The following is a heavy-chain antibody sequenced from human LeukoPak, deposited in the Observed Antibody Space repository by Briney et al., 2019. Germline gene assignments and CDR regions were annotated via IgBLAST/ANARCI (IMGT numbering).Heavy chain of an antibody. CDR3: AKSGYNRFDY. CDR1: GFTFSSHG. V-gene: IGHV3-23*01. CDR2: IIPSGHTT. D-gene: IGHD5-24*01. J-gene: IGHJ4*02. Sequence: PGGTLRLSCVASGFTFSSHGMNWVRQAPGKGLEWVSGIIPSGHTTYYADSVRGRFTISRDNSRNTVYLQMNSLRAEDTALYFCAKSGYNRFDYWGQGTLVTVSS.